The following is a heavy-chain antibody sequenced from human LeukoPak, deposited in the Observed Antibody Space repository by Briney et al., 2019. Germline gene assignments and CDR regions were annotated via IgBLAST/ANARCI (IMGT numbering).Heavy chain of an antibody. J-gene: IGHJ4*02. V-gene: IGHV3-11*01. CDR1: GFTFSDYY. Sequence: GGSLRLSCAASGFTFSDYYMSWIRQAPGKGLEWLSYISSYGSTIFYADSVKGRFTISRDNARNSLYLQMNNLRADDTAVYYCARDTGTTGLSRFWGQGTLVTVSS. CDR2: ISSYGSTI. CDR3: ARDTGTTGLSRF. D-gene: IGHD1-1*01.